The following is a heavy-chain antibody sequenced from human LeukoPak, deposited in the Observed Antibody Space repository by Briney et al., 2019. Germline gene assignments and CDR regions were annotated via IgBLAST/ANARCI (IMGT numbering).Heavy chain of an antibody. CDR3: ARHVRSGYNFLDY. Sequence: SETLSLTCSVSGGSMNNYYWSWIRQPPGKGLEWIGYIYLSGGSNYNPSLKSRVTMSVDTSKNQFSLKLSSVTAADTAMYYCARHVRSGYNFLDYWGQGNLVTVSS. CDR1: GGSMNNYY. J-gene: IGHJ4*02. V-gene: IGHV4-59*08. CDR2: IYLSGGS. D-gene: IGHD5-24*01.